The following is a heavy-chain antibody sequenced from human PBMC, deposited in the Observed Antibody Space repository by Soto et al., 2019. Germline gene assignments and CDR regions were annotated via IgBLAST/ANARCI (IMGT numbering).Heavy chain of an antibody. D-gene: IGHD6-13*01. CDR3: ASHYHSSSWTLFDY. V-gene: IGHV1-18*01. CDR2: SSAYNGNA. CDR1: GYTFTSYG. J-gene: IGHJ4*02. Sequence: QVQLVQSGAEVKKPGASVKVSCKASGYTFTSYGISWVRQAPGQWLEWMGWSSAYNGNANYAQKLQGRVTMTTDTSTSTAYMERRSLRSDDTAVYYCASHYHSSSWTLFDYWGQGTLLTVSS.